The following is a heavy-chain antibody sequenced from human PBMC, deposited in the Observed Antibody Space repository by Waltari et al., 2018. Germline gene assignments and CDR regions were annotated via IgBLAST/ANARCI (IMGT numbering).Heavy chain of an antibody. Sequence: QVQLQESGPGLVKPSETLSLTCTVSGGSISSYYWSWIRQPPGQGLEWIGYIYYSGSTNYNPSLKSRVTISVDTSKNQFSLKLSSVTAADTAVYYCARDGGGCSSTSCYVDGMDVWGQGTTVTVSS. CDR3: ARDGGGCSSTSCYVDGMDV. D-gene: IGHD2-2*01. V-gene: IGHV4-59*01. J-gene: IGHJ6*02. CDR2: IYYSGST. CDR1: GGSISSYY.